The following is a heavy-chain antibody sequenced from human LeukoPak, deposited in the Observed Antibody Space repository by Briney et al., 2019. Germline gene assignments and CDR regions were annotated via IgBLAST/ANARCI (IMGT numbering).Heavy chain of an antibody. CDR1: GYTFTSYG. CDR2: ISAYNGNT. D-gene: IGHD3-9*01. Sequence: ASVKVSCKASGYTFTSYGISWVRQAPGQGLEWMGWISAYNGNTSYAQKLQGRVTMTTDTSTSTAYMELRSLRSDDTAVYYCASSYYDILTGYPDRISYYYMDVWGKGTTVTISS. CDR3: ASSYYDILTGYPDRISYYYMDV. V-gene: IGHV1-18*01. J-gene: IGHJ6*03.